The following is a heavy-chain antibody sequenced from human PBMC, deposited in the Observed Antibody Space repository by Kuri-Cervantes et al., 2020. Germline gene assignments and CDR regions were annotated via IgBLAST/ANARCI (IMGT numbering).Heavy chain of an antibody. D-gene: IGHD2-21*01. CDR1: GFTFSTYW. Sequence: LSLTCATSGFTFSTYWMHWVRQVPGKGLEWVSRTNQNGRITNYADSVKGRYTISRDNSKNTLYLQMNSLRAEDTAVYYCATGLAVGQPLYYFDYWGQGTLVTVSS. CDR2: TNQNGRIT. V-gene: IGHV3-74*01. CDR3: ATGLAVGQPLYYFDY. J-gene: IGHJ4*02.